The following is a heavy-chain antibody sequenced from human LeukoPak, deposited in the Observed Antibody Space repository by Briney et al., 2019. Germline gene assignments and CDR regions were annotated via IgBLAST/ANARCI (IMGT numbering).Heavy chain of an antibody. V-gene: IGHV3-23*01. D-gene: IGHD6-13*01. CDR2: ISGSGGST. CDR1: GFTFSSYA. Sequence: GGSLRLSCAASGFTFSSYAMSWARQAPGKGLEWVSAISGSGGSTYYADSVKGRFTISRDNSKNTLYLQMNSLRAEDTAVYYCAKDDSSSWYIGVGDAFDIWGQGTMVTVSS. J-gene: IGHJ3*02. CDR3: AKDDSSSWYIGVGDAFDI.